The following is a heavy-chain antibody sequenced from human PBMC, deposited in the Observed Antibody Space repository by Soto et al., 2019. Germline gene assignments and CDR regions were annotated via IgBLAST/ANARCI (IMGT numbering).Heavy chain of an antibody. CDR1: GYTFTSYG. V-gene: IGHV1-18*01. D-gene: IGHD2-15*01. CDR3: ARDPIVVVVAATPGSAFYI. J-gene: IGHJ3*02. Sequence: QVQLVQSGAEVKKPGASVKVSCKASGYTFTSYGISWVRQAPGQGLEWMGWISAYNGNTNYAQKLQGRVTMTTDTSTSTAYMELRSLRSDDTAVYYCARDPIVVVVAATPGSAFYIWGQGTMVTVSS. CDR2: ISAYNGNT.